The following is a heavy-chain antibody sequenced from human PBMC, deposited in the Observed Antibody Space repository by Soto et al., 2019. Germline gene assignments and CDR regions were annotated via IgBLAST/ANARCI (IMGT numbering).Heavy chain of an antibody. Sequence: ASVKVSCKASGYTFTSYGISWVRQAPGQGLEWMGWISAYNGNTNYAQKLQGRVTMTTDTSTSTAYMELRSLRSDDTAVYYCAIVGCGGDCYIRNWFDPWGQGTLVTVSS. CDR1: GYTFTSYG. V-gene: IGHV1-18*01. CDR3: AIVGCGGDCYIRNWFDP. J-gene: IGHJ5*02. CDR2: ISAYNGNT. D-gene: IGHD2-21*01.